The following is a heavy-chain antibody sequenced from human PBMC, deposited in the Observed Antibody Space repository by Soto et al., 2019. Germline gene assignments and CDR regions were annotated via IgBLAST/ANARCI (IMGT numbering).Heavy chain of an antibody. CDR1: GGSISSFFYS. Sequence: TLSLTCAVSGGSISSFFYSWSWIRQPPGKGLEWIGYIYHSGSTYYNPSLKSRVTISVDRSKNQFSLKLSSVTAADTAVYYCARGMTTVTTLDYWGQGTLVTVSS. D-gene: IGHD4-4*01. CDR2: IYHSGST. V-gene: IGHV4-30-2*01. CDR3: ARGMTTVTTLDY. J-gene: IGHJ4*02.